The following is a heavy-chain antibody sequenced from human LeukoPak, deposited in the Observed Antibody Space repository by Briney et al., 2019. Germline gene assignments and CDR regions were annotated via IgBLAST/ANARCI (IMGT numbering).Heavy chain of an antibody. CDR2: IYSGGST. J-gene: IGHJ4*02. V-gene: IGHV3-53*01. Sequence: PGGSLRLSCAASGFTFSSYSMNWVRQAPGKGLEWVSLIYSGGSTYYADSVKGRFTISRDNSKNTLYLQMNSLRAEDTAVYYCARDAAAQQLVHYFDHWGQGTLVTVSS. CDR3: ARDAAAQQLVHYFDH. CDR1: GFTFSSYS. D-gene: IGHD6-13*01.